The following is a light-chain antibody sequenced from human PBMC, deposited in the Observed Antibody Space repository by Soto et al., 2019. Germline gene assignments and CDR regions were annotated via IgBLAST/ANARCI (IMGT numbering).Light chain of an antibody. CDR3: QQYNDWPLYT. CDR1: QSVSSN. CDR2: GAS. J-gene: IGKJ2*01. Sequence: EIVMTQSPATLSVSPGERATLSCRASQSVSSNLAWYQQKPGQAPRLLIYGASTRATGIPARFSGSGSGTEFTLSISSLRSGDFAVYYCQQYNDWPLYTFGQGTKLEIK. V-gene: IGKV3-15*01.